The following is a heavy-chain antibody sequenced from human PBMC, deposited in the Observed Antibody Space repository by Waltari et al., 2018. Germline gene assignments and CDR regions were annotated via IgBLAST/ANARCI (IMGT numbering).Heavy chain of an antibody. CDR1: GFTFSSYA. V-gene: IGHV3-23*01. Sequence: EVQLLESGGGLVQPGGSLRLSCAASGFTFSSYAMSWVRQAPGKGLEWVSVISGSGGSTYYADSVKGRFTISRDNSKNTLYLQMNSLRAEDTAVYYCAKMGYYYDSSGYYWSWGQGTLVTVSS. J-gene: IGHJ5*02. D-gene: IGHD3-22*01. CDR3: AKMGYYYDSSGYYWS. CDR2: ISGSGGST.